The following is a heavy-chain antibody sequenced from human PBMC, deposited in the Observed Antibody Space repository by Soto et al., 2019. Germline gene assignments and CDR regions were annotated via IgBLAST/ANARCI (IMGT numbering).Heavy chain of an antibody. V-gene: IGHV4-59*01. CDR1: GGSIISYY. CDR2: IYYSGST. J-gene: IGHJ3*02. D-gene: IGHD3-22*01. CDR3: ARDGGDSSGDYHIRHAFDI. Sequence: SETLSLTCTVSGGSIISYYWSWILQPPWKGLEWIGYIYYSGSTNYNPSLKSRVTVSVDTSKNQFSLKLSSVTAADTAVYYCARDGGDSSGDYHIRHAFDIWGQGTMVTVSS.